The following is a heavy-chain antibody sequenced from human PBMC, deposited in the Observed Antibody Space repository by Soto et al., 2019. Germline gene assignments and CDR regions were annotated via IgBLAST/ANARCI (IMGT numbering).Heavy chain of an antibody. Sequence: QVQLVQSGAEVKKPGSSVKVSCKASGGTFSSYAISWVRQAPGQGLEWMGGIIPIFGTANYAQKFQGRDTITADESTSTDYMELSSLRSEDTAVYYCARGAVAARPYYFDYWGQGTLVTVSS. CDR3: ARGAVAARPYYFDY. V-gene: IGHV1-69*01. CDR2: IIPIFGTA. CDR1: GGTFSSYA. J-gene: IGHJ4*02. D-gene: IGHD6-6*01.